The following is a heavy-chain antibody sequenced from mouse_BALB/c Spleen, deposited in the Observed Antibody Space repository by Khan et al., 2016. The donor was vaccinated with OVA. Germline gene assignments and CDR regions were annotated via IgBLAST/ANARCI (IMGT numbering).Heavy chain of an antibody. J-gene: IGHJ2*01. V-gene: IGHV1-77*01. D-gene: IGHD2-3*01. Sequence: QVQLKESGPELVKPGASVKMSCKASGYTFTYYVITWVKQRTGQGLEWIGEIYPGSDNAYYNERFKGKAILTADKSSNTTHMQLSSLTSEDYAVYFCARGDGYYIYFDYWGQGTTLTVSS. CDR3: ARGDGYYIYFDY. CDR1: GYTFTYYV. CDR2: IYPGSDNA.